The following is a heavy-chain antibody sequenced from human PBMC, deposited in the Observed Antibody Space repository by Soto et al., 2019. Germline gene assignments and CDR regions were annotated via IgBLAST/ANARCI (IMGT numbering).Heavy chain of an antibody. J-gene: IGHJ6*01. CDR3: ARQSLGVPAGWELLRGEYYYYGMDV. D-gene: IGHD1-26*01. V-gene: IGHV4-39*01. CDR2: IYYSGST. CDR1: GGSISSSSYY. Sequence: SETLSLTCTVSGGSISSSSYYWGWIRQPPGKGLEWIGSIYYSGSTYYNPSLKSRVTISVDTSKNQFSLKLSSVTAADTAVYYCARQSLGVPAGWELLRGEYYYYGMDVWGQGTTVTAPQ.